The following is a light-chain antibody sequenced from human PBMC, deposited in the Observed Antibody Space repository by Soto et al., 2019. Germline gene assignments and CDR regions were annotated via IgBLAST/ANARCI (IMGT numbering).Light chain of an antibody. V-gene: IGKV3-11*01. J-gene: IGKJ5*01. Sequence: EIVLTQSPATLSLSPGERATLSCRASQTFSSHLAWYQQKPGQAPRLLIYDASKRATGIPARFSGRGSGTDFTLTISSLEPEDFAVYYCQQRYTWPPVITFGQGTRLEIK. CDR2: DAS. CDR3: QQRYTWPPVIT. CDR1: QTFSSH.